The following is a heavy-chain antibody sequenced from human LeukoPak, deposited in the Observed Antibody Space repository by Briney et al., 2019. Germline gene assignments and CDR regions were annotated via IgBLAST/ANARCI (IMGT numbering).Heavy chain of an antibody. Sequence: GGSLRLSCAASGFTFSSQWMSWVRQAPGKGLEWVANVNQGGTEKYYVDSVKGRFTISRDNAKNSLYLQMNSLRAEDTAVYYCARDFEISSGWGQGTLVTVSS. V-gene: IGHV3-7*01. J-gene: IGHJ4*02. CDR3: ARDFEISSG. CDR2: VNQGGTEK. D-gene: IGHD6-19*01. CDR1: GFTFSSQW.